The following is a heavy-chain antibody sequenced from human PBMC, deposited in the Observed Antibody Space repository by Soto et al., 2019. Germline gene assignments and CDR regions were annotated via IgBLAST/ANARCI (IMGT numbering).Heavy chain of an antibody. J-gene: IGHJ4*02. CDR1: GVTFTIYA. V-gene: IGHV3-23*01. D-gene: IGHD3-22*01. CDR3: AKDGDSISRNKPLDY. CDR2: ISVVGDRT. Sequence: HAWCLELACASCGVTFTIYAMGWVRKAPGKGLEWVSSISVVGDRTFYEDSVKGRFTISRDNSRNTLHLQMNSLRAEDTAVYYCAKDGDSISRNKPLDYWGQGTLVTV.